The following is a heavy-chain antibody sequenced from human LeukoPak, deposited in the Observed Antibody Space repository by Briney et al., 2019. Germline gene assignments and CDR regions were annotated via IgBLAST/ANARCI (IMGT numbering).Heavy chain of an antibody. CDR2: IYYSGST. V-gene: IGHV4-30-4*08. D-gene: IGHD3-10*01. CDR1: GFTFSNAW. Sequence: LRLSCAVSGFTFSNAWVNWVRQPPGKGLEWIGYIYYSGSTYYNPSLKSRVTISVDTSKRQFSLRLSSVTAADTAVYYCARDRFGSLDYWGQGTLVTVSS. J-gene: IGHJ4*02. CDR3: ARDRFGSLDY.